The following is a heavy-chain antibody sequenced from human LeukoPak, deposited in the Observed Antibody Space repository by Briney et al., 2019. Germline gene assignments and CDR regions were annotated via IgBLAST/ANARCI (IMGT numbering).Heavy chain of an antibody. CDR3: ASWAAAGTRDPESNWFDP. Sequence: SQTLSLTCTVSGGSISSCGYYWSWIRQPPGKGLEWIGYIYHSGSTYYNPSLKSRVTISVDRSKNQFSLKLSSVTAADTAVYYCASWAAAGTRDPESNWFDPWGQGTLVTVSS. D-gene: IGHD6-13*01. CDR1: GGSISSCGYY. CDR2: IYHSGST. J-gene: IGHJ5*02. V-gene: IGHV4-30-2*01.